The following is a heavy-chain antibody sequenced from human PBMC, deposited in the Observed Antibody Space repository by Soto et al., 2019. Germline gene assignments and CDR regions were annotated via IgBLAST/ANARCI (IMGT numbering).Heavy chain of an antibody. V-gene: IGHV3-33*01. CDR2: IWYDGSNE. Sequence: QVQLVESGGGVVQPGRSLRLSCAASGFTFSSYGMHWVRQAPGKGLEWVAVIWYDGSNEYYADSVKGRFTISRDNSKNTLYRQLNSLSADGTAVYYCARDVHSGWYRSDALDIWGQGTMVIVSS. CDR1: GFTFSSYG. CDR3: ARDVHSGWYRSDALDI. J-gene: IGHJ3*02. D-gene: IGHD6-19*01.